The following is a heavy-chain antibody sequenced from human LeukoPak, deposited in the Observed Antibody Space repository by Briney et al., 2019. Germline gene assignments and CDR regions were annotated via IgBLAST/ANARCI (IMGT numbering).Heavy chain of an antibody. J-gene: IGHJ4*02. CDR2: IDHAGSP. D-gene: IGHD6-25*01. CDR3: ARDRSGYGDFDS. V-gene: IGHV4-38-2*02. Sequence: SETLSLTCDISGRAISRGSYWGWIRRPPGKGLEWIGNIDHAGSPSYNPSLRIRVTISVDTSNNQFSLKLSSVTAPDPAVYYCARDRSGYGDFDSWGQGTLVTVSS. CDR1: GRAISRGSY.